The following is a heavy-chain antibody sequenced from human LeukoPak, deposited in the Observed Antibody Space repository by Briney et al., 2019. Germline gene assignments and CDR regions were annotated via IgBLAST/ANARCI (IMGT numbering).Heavy chain of an antibody. CDR3: AREAAAGTGWFDP. D-gene: IGHD6-13*01. V-gene: IGHV3-48*03. CDR2: ISISGSTI. J-gene: IGHJ5*02. CDR1: GFTFSSYE. Sequence: GGSLRLSCAASGFTFSSYEMNWVRHAPGKGLEGVSYISISGSTIYYADSVKGRFTISRDNAKNSPYPQMNSLRAEDTAVYYCAREAAAGTGWFDPWGQGTLVTVSS.